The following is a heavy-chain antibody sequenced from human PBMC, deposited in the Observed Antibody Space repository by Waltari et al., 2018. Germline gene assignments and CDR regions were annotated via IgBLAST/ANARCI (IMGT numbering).Heavy chain of an antibody. CDR3: ASLSAPIDY. V-gene: IGHV3-74*01. CDR1: GSLFSGYW. Sequence: EVLLVESGGGVVQPGGSLTLSCATSGSLFSGYWMHWVRQSQGKGLVWVSESDSTGGSTTYADSVRGRFTISRDNDKNTIYLHMNSLRAEDTALYYCASLSAPIDYWGQGTLVTVSS. J-gene: IGHJ4*02. CDR2: SDSTGGST. D-gene: IGHD6-25*01.